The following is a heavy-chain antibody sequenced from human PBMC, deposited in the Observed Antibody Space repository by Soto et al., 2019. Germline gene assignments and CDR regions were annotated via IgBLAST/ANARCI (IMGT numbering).Heavy chain of an antibody. CDR3: ARDYVDSSGYYCNFDY. J-gene: IGHJ4*02. Sequence: GGSLRLSCAASGFTFSSYSMNWVRQAPGKGLEWVSSISGSSSYLYYADSVKGRFTISRDNAKNSLYLQMNSLRAEDTAVYYCARDYVDSSGYYCNFDYWGQGPLVTVPS. D-gene: IGHD3-22*01. CDR2: ISGSSSYL. CDR1: GFTFSSYS. V-gene: IGHV3-21*01.